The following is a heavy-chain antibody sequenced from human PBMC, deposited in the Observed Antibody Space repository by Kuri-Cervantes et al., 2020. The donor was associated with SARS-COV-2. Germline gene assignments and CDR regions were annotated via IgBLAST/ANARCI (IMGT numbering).Heavy chain of an antibody. CDR1: GFRFRDYA. Sequence: GESLKISCAASGFRFRDYAIHWVRQAPGKGLEWVSAISGSGGSTYYADSVKGRFTISRDNSKNTLYVEMNSLRAEDTAVYYCRAGSSTSPFDYWGQGTLVTVSS. V-gene: IGHV3-23*01. CDR2: ISGSGGST. D-gene: IGHD6-6*01. J-gene: IGHJ4*02. CDR3: RAGSSTSPFDY.